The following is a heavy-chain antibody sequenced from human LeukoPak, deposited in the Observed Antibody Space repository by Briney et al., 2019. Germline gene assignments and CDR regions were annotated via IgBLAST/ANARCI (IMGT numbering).Heavy chain of an antibody. CDR2: MNPNSGNT. J-gene: IGHJ6*03. CDR3: ARGSKVGRYFDWLLYYYYMDV. D-gene: IGHD3-9*01. Sequence: ASVKVSCKASGYTVTSYDINRVSQATGQGLEWMGWMNPNSGNTGYAQKFQGRVTMTRNTSISTAYMELSSLRSEDTAVYYCARGSKVGRYFDWLLYYYYMDVWGKGTTVTVSS. CDR1: GYTVTSYD. V-gene: IGHV1-8*01.